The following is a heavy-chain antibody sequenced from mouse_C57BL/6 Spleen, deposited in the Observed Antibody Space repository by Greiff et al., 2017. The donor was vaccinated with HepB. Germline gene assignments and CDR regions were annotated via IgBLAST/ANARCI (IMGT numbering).Heavy chain of an antibody. V-gene: IGHV5-4*03. CDR3: AFDGYYRYFDV. CDR1: GFTFSSYA. Sequence: EVKLVESGGGLVKPGGSLKLSCAASGFTFSSYAMSWVRQTPEKRLEWVATISDGGSYTYYPDNVKGRFTISRDNAKNNLYLQMSHLKSEDTAMYYCAFDGYYRYFDVWGTGTTVTVSS. D-gene: IGHD2-3*01. CDR2: ISDGGSYT. J-gene: IGHJ1*03.